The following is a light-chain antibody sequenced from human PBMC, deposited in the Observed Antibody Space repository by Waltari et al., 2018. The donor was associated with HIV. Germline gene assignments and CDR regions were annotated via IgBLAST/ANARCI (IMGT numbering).Light chain of an antibody. CDR2: TNN. CDR3: AAWDDSLWV. V-gene: IGLV1-47*01. CDR1: SSNIGSNY. Sequence: QSVLTQSPSASGTPGQRVTISCSGSSSNIGSNYVYWYQQLPGTAPKLLIYTNNQRPSWVPDRFSGAKSGTSASLAISGLRSEDEADYYCAAWDDSLWVFGGGTKLTVL. J-gene: IGLJ3*02.